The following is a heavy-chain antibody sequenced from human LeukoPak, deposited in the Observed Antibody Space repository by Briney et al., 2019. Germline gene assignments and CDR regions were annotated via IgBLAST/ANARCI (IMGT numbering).Heavy chain of an antibody. V-gene: IGHV4-28*01. CDR3: VKSGGYGLIDY. Sequence: SETLSLTCAVSGYSISRSNWWGWIRQPPGKGLEWIGYIYYSGSTNYNPSLKSRVTISIDTSKNQFSLRLNSVTAADTAMYYCVKSGGYGLIDYWGQGTLVTVSS. CDR2: IYYSGST. CDR1: GYSISRSNW. J-gene: IGHJ4*02. D-gene: IGHD1-26*01.